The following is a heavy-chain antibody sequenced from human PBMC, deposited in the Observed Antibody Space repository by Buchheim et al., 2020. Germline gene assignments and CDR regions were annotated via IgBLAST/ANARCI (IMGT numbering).Heavy chain of an antibody. CDR3: ARGLVTPARFHDY. J-gene: IGHJ4*02. V-gene: IGHV4-31*03. D-gene: IGHD3-9*01. CDR2: INHSGST. CDR1: GGSISSGGYY. Sequence: QVQLQESGPGLVKPSQTLSLTCTVSGGSISSGGYYWSWIRQPPGKGLEWIGEINHSGSTNYNPSLKSRVPISVDTSKNQFSLKLSSVTAADTAVYYCARGLVTPARFHDYWGQGTL.